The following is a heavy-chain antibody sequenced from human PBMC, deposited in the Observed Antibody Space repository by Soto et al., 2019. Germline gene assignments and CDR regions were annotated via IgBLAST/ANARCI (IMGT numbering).Heavy chain of an antibody. Sequence: QVQLVQSGAEVKKPGSSVKVSCKASGGTFSSYAISWVRQAPGQGLEWMGGIIPIFDAVKYAQKFQGRVTITADKSTSTAYMELHTLTSEDTAVYYCARDDALRETSGYFYLDYWGQGTPVTVTS. J-gene: IGHJ4*02. CDR3: ARDDALRETSGYFYLDY. CDR2: IIPIFDAV. V-gene: IGHV1-69*06. D-gene: IGHD3-22*01. CDR1: GGTFSSYA.